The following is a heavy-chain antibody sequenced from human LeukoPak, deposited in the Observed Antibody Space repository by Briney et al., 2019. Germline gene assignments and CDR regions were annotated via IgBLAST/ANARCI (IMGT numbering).Heavy chain of an antibody. D-gene: IGHD1-26*01. CDR1: GFTVSRNY. CDR3: ARVIISGSSYH. CDR2: ISSGDSR. J-gene: IGHJ4*02. V-gene: IGHV3-53*01. Sequence: PGGSLRLSCAASGFTVSRNYVTWVRQAPGKGLEWVSVISSGDSRYYADSVKGRFSISRDSSNNTLYLQMHSLRADDTAVYYCARVIISGSSYHWGQGTLVTVSS.